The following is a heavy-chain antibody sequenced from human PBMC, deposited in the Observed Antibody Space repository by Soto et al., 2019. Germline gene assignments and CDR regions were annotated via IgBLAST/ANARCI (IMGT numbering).Heavy chain of an antibody. D-gene: IGHD6-13*01. V-gene: IGHV1-69*13. J-gene: IGHJ6*02. Sequence: SVKVSCKASGGTFSSYAISWVRQAPGQGLEWMGGIIPIFGTANYAQKFQGRVTITADESTSTAYMELSSLRSEDTAVYYCARDSPGIAAAGTERDYYYGMDVWGQGTTVTVSS. CDR2: IIPIFGTA. CDR3: ARDSPGIAAAGTERDYYYGMDV. CDR1: GGTFSSYA.